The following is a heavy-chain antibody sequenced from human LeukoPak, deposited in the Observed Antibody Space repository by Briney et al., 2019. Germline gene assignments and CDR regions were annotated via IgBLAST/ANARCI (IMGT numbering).Heavy chain of an antibody. CDR2: IKQDGSEK. V-gene: IGHV3-7*01. Sequence: GGSLRLSCAASGFTFSSYWMSWVRQAPGKGLEWVANIKQDGSEKYYVDSVKGRFTISRDSAKNSLYLQMNSLRAEDTAVYYCARVGATLYYYYYYMDVWGKGTTVTISS. D-gene: IGHD4/OR15-4a*01. CDR1: GFTFSSYW. CDR3: ARVGATLYYYYYYMDV. J-gene: IGHJ6*03.